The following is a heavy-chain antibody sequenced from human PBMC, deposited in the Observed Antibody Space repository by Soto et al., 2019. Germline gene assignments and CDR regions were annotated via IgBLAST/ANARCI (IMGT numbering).Heavy chain of an antibody. J-gene: IGHJ6*02. D-gene: IGHD6-6*01. CDR1: GGSVRSSRYY. CDR3: ARTSIAARRSFYYGMDV. Sequence: PSDTLPVTRTVSGGSVRSSRYYWGWIRQPPGKGLGRIGSIYYSGSTYYNPSLKSRVTISVDTSNNQFSLKLSSVNAADTAVYYCARTSIAARRSFYYGMDVWGQGTTVT. V-gene: IGHV4-39*01. CDR2: IYYSGST.